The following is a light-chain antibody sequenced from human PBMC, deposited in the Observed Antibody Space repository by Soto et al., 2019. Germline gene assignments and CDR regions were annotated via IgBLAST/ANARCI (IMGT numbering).Light chain of an antibody. V-gene: IGKV3-11*01. CDR2: YIS. CDR3: QQHNQWPIT. CDR1: QSAGNF. Sequence: EIVLTQSPATLSSFPGETASLSCRASQSAGNFLAWYQQKPGQAPRLLIYYISTRATGIPARFSGSGSGTEFTLTINSLQSEDSAVYYCQQHNQWPITFGQGTRLEIK. J-gene: IGKJ5*01.